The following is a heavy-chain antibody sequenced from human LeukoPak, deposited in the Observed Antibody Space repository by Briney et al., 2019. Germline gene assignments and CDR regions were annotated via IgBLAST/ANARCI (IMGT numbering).Heavy chain of an antibody. Sequence: GGSLRLSCAASGFTFSSYAMHWVRQAPGKRLEWVAVISYDGSNKYYADSVKGRFTISRDNSKNTLYLQMNSLRAEDTAVYYCAREEGSGWYSWFDPWGQGTLVTVSS. D-gene: IGHD6-19*01. CDR3: AREEGSGWYSWFDP. J-gene: IGHJ5*02. CDR1: GFTFSSYA. CDR2: ISYDGSNK. V-gene: IGHV3-30-3*01.